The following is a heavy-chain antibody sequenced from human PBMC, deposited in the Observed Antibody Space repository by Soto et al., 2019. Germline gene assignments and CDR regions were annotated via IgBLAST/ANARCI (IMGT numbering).Heavy chain of an antibody. D-gene: IGHD4-17*01. J-gene: IGHJ3*02. CDR1: GGTFSSYA. Sequence: SVKVSCKASGGTFSSYAISWVRQAPGQGLEWMGGIIPIFGTANYAQKFQGRVTITADESTSTAYMELSSLRAEDTAVYYCAGHFGDLDAFDIWGQGTMVTVS. V-gene: IGHV1-69*13. CDR2: IIPIFGTA. CDR3: AGHFGDLDAFDI.